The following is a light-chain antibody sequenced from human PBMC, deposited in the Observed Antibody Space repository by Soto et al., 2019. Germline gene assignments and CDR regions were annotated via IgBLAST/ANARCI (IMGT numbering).Light chain of an antibody. CDR3: HQYNNFWT. J-gene: IGKJ1*01. CDR2: DAS. V-gene: IGKV3-11*01. CDR1: QSVSSY. Sequence: DIVLTQSPATLSLSPGERATLSCRASQSVSSYLAWYQQKPGQAPRLLIYDASYMERGIPARFSGSGSGTDFTLTISDLQPDDLGTYYCHQYNNFWTFGPGTKVDIK.